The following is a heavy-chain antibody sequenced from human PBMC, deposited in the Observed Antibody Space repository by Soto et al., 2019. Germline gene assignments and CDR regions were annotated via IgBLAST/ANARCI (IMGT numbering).Heavy chain of an antibody. J-gene: IGHJ4*02. CDR1: GYTFSNYD. CDR3: AKVSRKGSAIDFDY. V-gene: IGHV1-8*01. D-gene: IGHD3-10*01. CDR2: VNPNNGDT. Sequence: QVQLVQSGAELKKPGASVEVSCKASGYTFSNYDMNWVRQATGQGPEWIGWVNPNNGDTGYAQKFQGRVSLTTDISTTTAYMELTSLRSEDTAIYYCAKVSRKGSAIDFDYGGQGTLITVSS.